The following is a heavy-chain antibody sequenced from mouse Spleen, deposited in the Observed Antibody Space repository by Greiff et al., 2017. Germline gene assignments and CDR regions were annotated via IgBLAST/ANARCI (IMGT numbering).Heavy chain of an antibody. J-gene: IGHJ1*01. Sequence: VQLQESGAELVKPGASVKISCKASGYAFSSYWMNWVKQRPGKGLEWIGQIYPGDGDTNYNGKFKGKATLTADKSSSTAYMQLSSLTSEDSAVYFCARGSSYENFDVWGAGTTVTVSS. CDR2: IYPGDGDT. CDR1: GYAFSSYW. D-gene: IGHD1-1*01. CDR3: ARGSSYENFDV. V-gene: IGHV1-80*01.